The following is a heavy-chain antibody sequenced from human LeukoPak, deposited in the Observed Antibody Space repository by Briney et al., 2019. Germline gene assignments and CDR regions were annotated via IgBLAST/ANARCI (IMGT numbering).Heavy chain of an antibody. CDR1: GVSISSSSYY. J-gene: IGHJ4*02. CDR3: ARHLYPHFDY. Sequence: SETLSLTCTVSGVSISSSSYYWGWSRQPPGKGLEWIGGIYYSGRTYYNPSLKSRVNISVDTSKNQFSLKLSSVTAADTGVYYCARHLYPHFDYWGQGTLVTVSS. V-gene: IGHV4-39*01. CDR2: IYYSGRT.